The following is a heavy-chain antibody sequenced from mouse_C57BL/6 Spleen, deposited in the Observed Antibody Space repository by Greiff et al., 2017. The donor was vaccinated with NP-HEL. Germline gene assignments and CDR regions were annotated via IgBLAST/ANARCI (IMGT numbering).Heavy chain of an antibody. CDR3: ARKKDRPYAMDY. CDR1: GYAFTNYL. J-gene: IGHJ4*01. V-gene: IGHV1-54*01. CDR2: INPGSGGT. D-gene: IGHD2-14*01. Sequence: QVQLQQSGAELVRPGTSVKVSCKASGYAFTNYLIEWVKQRPGQGLEWIGVINPGSGGTNYNEKFKGKATLTADKSSSTAYMQLSSLTSEDSAVYFCARKKDRPYAMDYWGQGTSVTVSS.